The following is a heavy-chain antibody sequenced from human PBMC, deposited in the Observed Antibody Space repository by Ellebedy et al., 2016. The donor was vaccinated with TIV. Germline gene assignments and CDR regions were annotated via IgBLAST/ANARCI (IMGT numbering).Heavy chain of an antibody. J-gene: IGHJ4*02. Sequence: GESLKISCAASGFTFSSYAMNCVRQAPGKGLEWVSGISGSGGGTFYADSVKGRLTISRDNSKNTLNLQMNSLRAEDTAKYYCAKGTNQLAAACLDYWGRGTLVTVSS. CDR1: GFTFSSYA. V-gene: IGHV3-23*01. CDR3: AKGTNQLAAACLDY. CDR2: ISGSGGGT. D-gene: IGHD6-13*01.